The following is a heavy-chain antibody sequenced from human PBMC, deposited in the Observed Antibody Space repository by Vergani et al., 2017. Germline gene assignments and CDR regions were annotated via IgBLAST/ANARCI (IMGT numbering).Heavy chain of an antibody. Sequence: QVQLQQWGGGLLKPSETLSLTCVVNGGSFTSYHWTWIRQSPGEGLEWVGDIDHTGRPDYNPSLKSRLTMSADKSLNQFSLTLNSVTDTDTAIYFCASVNTETNGHLYYYYYMDVWGQGTAVPVS. D-gene: IGHD4-11*01. CDR3: ASVNTETNGHLYYYYYMDV. CDR2: IDHTGRP. CDR1: GGSFTSYH. V-gene: IGHV4-34*01. J-gene: IGHJ6*03.